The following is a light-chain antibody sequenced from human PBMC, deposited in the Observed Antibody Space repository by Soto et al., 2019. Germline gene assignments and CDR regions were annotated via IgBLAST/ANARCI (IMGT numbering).Light chain of an antibody. V-gene: IGLV2-14*01. Sequence: QSALTQPASVSGSPGQSITISCTGTSSDVGGYNCVSWYQQYPGKAPKFMIYEVSNRPSGVSNRFSGSKSGNTASLTISGLQAEDEADYYCSSYTSSSTTVFGTGT. CDR3: SSYTSSSTTV. CDR1: SSDVGGYNC. J-gene: IGLJ1*01. CDR2: EVS.